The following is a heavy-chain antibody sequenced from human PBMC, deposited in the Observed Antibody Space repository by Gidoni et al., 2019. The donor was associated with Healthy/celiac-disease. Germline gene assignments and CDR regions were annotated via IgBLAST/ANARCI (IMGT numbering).Heavy chain of an antibody. D-gene: IGHD2-2*01. V-gene: IGHV1-46*01. J-gene: IGHJ2*01. CDR2: INPSGGST. CDR3: ARETKGYCSSTSCQRSDFDL. Sequence: QVQLVQSGAEVKKPGASVKVSCKASGYTFTSYYMHWVRQAPGQGLEWMGIINPSGGSTSYAQKFQGRVTMTRDTSTSTVYMELSSLRSEDTAVYYCARETKGYCSSTSCQRSDFDLWGRGTLVTVSS. CDR1: GYTFTSYY.